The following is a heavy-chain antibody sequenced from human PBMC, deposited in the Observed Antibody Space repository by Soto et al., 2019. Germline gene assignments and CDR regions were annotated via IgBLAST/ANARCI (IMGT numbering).Heavy chain of an antibody. V-gene: IGHV1-69*04. CDR3: AREDWVRETGIVPTAIDRMAV. Sequence: SLKVSCKASGGTFSSYTISWVRQAPGQGLEWMGRIIPILGIANYAQKFQGRVTITADKSTSTAYMEPSSLRSDDTAVYYCAREDWVRETGIVPTAIDRMAVWGTGTTVT. CDR1: GGTFSSYT. D-gene: IGHD1-26*01. CDR2: IIPILGIA. J-gene: IGHJ6*03.